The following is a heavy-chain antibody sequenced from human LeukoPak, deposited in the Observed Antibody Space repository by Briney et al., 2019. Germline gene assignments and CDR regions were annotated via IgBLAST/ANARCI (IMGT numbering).Heavy chain of an antibody. V-gene: IGHV3-48*03. CDR1: GFTFRSFE. Sequence: GGSLRLSCAASGFTFRSFELYWVRQAPGKGLEWVSCISSSSSTIKHADSVRGRFTISRADARESLFLQMNSLRADDTAIYYCGASRQYVGAFDIWGQGTLVTVSS. CDR3: GASRQYVGAFDI. D-gene: IGHD3-16*01. J-gene: IGHJ3*02. CDR2: ISSSSSTI.